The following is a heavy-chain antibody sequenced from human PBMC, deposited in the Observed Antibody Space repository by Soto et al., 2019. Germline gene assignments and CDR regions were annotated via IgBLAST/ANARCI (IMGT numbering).Heavy chain of an antibody. Sequence: SETLSLTCTVSGGSISRYYWSWIRQPPGKGLEWIGYIYYSGSTNYNPSLKSRVTISVDTSKNQFSLKLSSVTAADTAVYYSARGKSKSVYGEREWDFDYWCKRTLGTVSS. CDR2: IYYSGST. V-gene: IGHV4-59*01. CDR3: ARGKSKSVYGEREWDFDY. CDR1: GGSISRYY. D-gene: IGHD1-26*01. J-gene: IGHJ4*02.